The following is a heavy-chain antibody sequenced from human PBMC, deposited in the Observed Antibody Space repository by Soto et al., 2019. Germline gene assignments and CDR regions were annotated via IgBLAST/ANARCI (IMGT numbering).Heavy chain of an antibody. Sequence: ASVKVSCKASGYTFTSYGISWVRQAPGQGLEWMGWISAYNGNTNYAQKLQGRVTMTTDTSTSTAYMELRGLRSDDTAVYYCARVSYGRSAFDIWGQGTMVTVSS. CDR2: ISAYNGNT. CDR1: GYTFTSYG. CDR3: ARVSYGRSAFDI. V-gene: IGHV1-18*01. D-gene: IGHD1-26*01. J-gene: IGHJ3*02.